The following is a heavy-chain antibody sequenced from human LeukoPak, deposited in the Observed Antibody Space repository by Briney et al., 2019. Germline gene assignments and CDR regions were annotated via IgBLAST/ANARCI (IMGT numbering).Heavy chain of an antibody. CDR3: ARPRYRFNWNDVADAFDI. CDR1: GYTFTTYY. V-gene: IGHV1-2*02. Sequence: ASVKVSCKASGYTFTTYYIHWVRQVPGQGLEWMGWINPSNGDTHYAQKFQGRVTMTRITMPWDTSISTAYMELRSLRSDDTAVYYCARPRYRFNWNDVADAFDIWGQGTMVTVSS. CDR2: INPSNGDT. J-gene: IGHJ3*02. D-gene: IGHD1-20*01.